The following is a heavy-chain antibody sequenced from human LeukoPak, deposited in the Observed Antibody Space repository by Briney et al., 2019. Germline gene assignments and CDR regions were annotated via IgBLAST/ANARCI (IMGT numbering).Heavy chain of an antibody. CDR1: GYTFTSYY. V-gene: IGHV1-46*01. Sequence: ASVKVSCKASGYTFTSYYMHWVRQAPGQGLEWMGIINPSGGSTSYAQKFQGRVTMTRDMSTSTVYMELSSLRSEDTAVYYCARELPNYDILTGYYTGYYYYMDVWGKGTTVTVSS. CDR2: INPSGGST. J-gene: IGHJ6*03. D-gene: IGHD3-9*01. CDR3: ARELPNYDILTGYYTGYYYYMDV.